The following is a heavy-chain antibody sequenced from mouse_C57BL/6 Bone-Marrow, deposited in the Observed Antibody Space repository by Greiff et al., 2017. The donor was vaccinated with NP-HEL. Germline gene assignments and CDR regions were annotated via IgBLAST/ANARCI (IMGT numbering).Heavy chain of an antibody. Sequence: VQLQQSGPGLVQPSQSLSITCTVSGFSLTSYGVHWVRQSPGKGLEWLGVIWSGGSTDYNAAFISSLSISKDNSKSQVFFKMNSLQADDTAIDYCAGASYYYGSSSFDYWGQGTTLTVSS. J-gene: IGHJ2*01. CDR3: AGASYYYGSSSFDY. V-gene: IGHV2-2*01. CDR1: GFSLTSYG. CDR2: IWSGGST. D-gene: IGHD1-1*01.